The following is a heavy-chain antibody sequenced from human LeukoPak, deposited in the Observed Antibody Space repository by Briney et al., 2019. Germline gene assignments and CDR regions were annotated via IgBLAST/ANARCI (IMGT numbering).Heavy chain of an antibody. CDR1: GGTFSSYA. V-gene: IGHV1-69*13. Sequence: ASVKVSCKASGGTFSSYAISWVRQAPGQGLEWMGGIIPIFGTANYAQKFQGRVTITADESTSTAYMELSSLRSEDTAVYYCASHSGSYYRYFDYWGQGTLVTVPS. D-gene: IGHD1-26*01. CDR2: IIPIFGTA. J-gene: IGHJ4*02. CDR3: ASHSGSYYRYFDY.